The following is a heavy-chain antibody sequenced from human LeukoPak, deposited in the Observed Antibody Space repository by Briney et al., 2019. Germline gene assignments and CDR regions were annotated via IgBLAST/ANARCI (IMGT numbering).Heavy chain of an antibody. CDR3: ARDRVTMVRGVIYSYYYMDV. CDR1: GGTFSSYA. J-gene: IGHJ6*03. Sequence: ASVKVSCKASGGTFSSYAISWVRQAPGQGLEWMGWISAYNGNTNYAQKFQGRVTMTRDMSTSTVYMELSSLRSEDTAVYYCARDRVTMVRGVIYSYYYMDVWGKGTTVIISS. V-gene: IGHV1-18*01. CDR2: ISAYNGNT. D-gene: IGHD3-10*01.